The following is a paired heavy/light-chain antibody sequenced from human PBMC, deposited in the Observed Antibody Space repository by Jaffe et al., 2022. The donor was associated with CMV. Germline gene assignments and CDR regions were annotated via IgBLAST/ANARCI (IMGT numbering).Light chain of an antibody. CDR3: QQYNSMGT. CDR1: QSITNL. CDR2: QVS. J-gene: IGKJ2*01. Sequence: DIQMTQSPSTLSASVGDRVTITCRASQSITNLLAWYQQKPGKAPKLLIYQVSNLESGVPSRFSGSGSGTEFTLTISSLQPDDYATYYCQQYNSMGTFGQGTKLEIK. V-gene: IGKV1-5*03.
Heavy chain of an antibody. V-gene: IGHV3-9*01. Sequence: EVQLVESGGGLVQPGRSLRLSCAASGFIFDDYGMYWVRQAPGKGLEWVSGISWNSGSIDYADSVKGRFTISRDNAKNSLFLQMNSLRAEDTALYYCAKGRGSSLTWDMDVWGQGTTVTVSS. CDR3: AKGRGSSLTWDMDV. J-gene: IGHJ6*02. CDR1: GFIFDDYG. CDR2: ISWNSGSI. D-gene: IGHD7-27*01.